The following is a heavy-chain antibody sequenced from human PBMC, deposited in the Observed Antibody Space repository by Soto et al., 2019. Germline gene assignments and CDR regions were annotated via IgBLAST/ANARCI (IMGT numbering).Heavy chain of an antibody. CDR3: ALSHAVTTDY. CDR2: IKSDGSST. J-gene: IGHJ4*02. V-gene: IGHV3-74*01. Sequence: EVQLVESGGGLVQPGGSLRLSCAASGLTFSSYWMHWVRQAPGKGLVWVSRIKSDGSSTSYADSVKGRFTISRDNAKNPLYRQMTSLRAEDTAVCYCALSHAVTTDYWGQGALVTVSS. CDR1: GLTFSSYW. D-gene: IGHD4-17*01.